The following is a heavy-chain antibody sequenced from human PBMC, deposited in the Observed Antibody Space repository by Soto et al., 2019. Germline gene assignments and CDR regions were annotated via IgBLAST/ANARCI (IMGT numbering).Heavy chain of an antibody. CDR1: GGTFSSYA. CDR3: ARFDSSGLTEGFFGDY. J-gene: IGHJ4*02. V-gene: IGHV1-69*13. D-gene: IGHD6-19*01. Sequence: SVKVSCKASGGTFSSYAISWVRQAPGQGLEWMGGIIPIFGIANYAQKFQGRVTITADESTSTAYMELSSLRSEDTVVYYCARFDSSGLTEGFFGDYWGQRTLVTVSS. CDR2: IIPIFGIA.